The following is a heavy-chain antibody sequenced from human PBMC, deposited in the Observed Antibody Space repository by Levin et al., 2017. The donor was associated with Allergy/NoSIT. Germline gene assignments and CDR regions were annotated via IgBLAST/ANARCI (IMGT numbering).Heavy chain of an antibody. J-gene: IGHJ3*02. D-gene: IGHD2-15*01. Sequence: GESLKISCAASGFTFSSYAMHWVRQAPGKGLEWVAVISYDGSNKYYADSVKGRFTISRDNSKNTLYLQMNSLRAEDTAVYYCARDEGGGYCSGGSCSPGGAFDIWGQGTMVTVSS. CDR1: GFTFSSYA. CDR2: ISYDGSNK. CDR3: ARDEGGGYCSGGSCSPGGAFDI. V-gene: IGHV3-30-3*01.